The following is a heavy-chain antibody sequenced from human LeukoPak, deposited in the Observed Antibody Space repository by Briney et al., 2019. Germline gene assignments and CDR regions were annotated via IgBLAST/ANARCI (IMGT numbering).Heavy chain of an antibody. Sequence: GASQRLSCAGSGFTFSHYWMTSVRQPPEKGLEWVATIKQEGSEKYYVDSVKVRFTISRDNAKNSLYLQLNSLRAEDTAVYYCTKGGRSSSWYWAYWGQGALVTVSS. CDR3: TKGGRSSSWYWAY. V-gene: IGHV3-7*01. CDR2: IKQEGSEK. J-gene: IGHJ4*02. CDR1: GFTFSHYW. D-gene: IGHD6-13*01.